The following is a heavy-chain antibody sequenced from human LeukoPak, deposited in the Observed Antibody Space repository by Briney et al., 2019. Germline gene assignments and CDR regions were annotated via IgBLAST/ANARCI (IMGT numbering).Heavy chain of an antibody. CDR3: TTDSGDYGDYIRA. D-gene: IGHD4-17*01. Sequence: PGGSLRLSCAASGFTFSNAWMSWVRQSPGKGLEWVGRIKSKTDGGITDYAAPVNGRITISRDDSKNMLYLQMNSLKIEDTAVYYCTTDSGDYGDYIRAWGQGTLVTVSS. V-gene: IGHV3-15*01. CDR1: GFTFSNAW. J-gene: IGHJ4*02. CDR2: IKSKTDGGIT.